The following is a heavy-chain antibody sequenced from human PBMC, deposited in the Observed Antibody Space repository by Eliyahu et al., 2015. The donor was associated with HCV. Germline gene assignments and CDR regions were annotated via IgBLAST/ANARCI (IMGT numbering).Heavy chain of an antibody. D-gene: IGHD6-6*01. CDR1: GFTFRNAW. CDR2: IKSKTDDGTT. J-gene: IGHJ4*02. V-gene: IGHV3-15*01. CDR3: ATEYASSSVSYYFDY. Sequence: EVQLVESGGGLVEPGGSLRLSCVASGFTFRNAWMSWVRQAPGKGXGWVGRIKSKTDDGTTDYTATVKGRFTISRDDSKNTLYLQMNSLKTEDTAVYFCATEYASSSVSYYFDYWGQGTLVTVFS.